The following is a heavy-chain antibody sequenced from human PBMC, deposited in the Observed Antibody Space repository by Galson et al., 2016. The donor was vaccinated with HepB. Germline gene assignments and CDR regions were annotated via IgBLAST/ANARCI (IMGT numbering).Heavy chain of an antibody. J-gene: IGHJ4*02. CDR1: GYSFTSYW. D-gene: IGHD4-17*01. CDR3: ARPLVYGYYVLANPY. CDR2: IYPGDSDT. V-gene: IGHV5-51*01. Sequence: QSGAEVKKPGESLKISCKASGYSFTSYWIAWVRQMPGKGLEWMGIIYPGDSDTRYSPSFQGQVTMSADKSITTAYLQWSSLKASDSAMYYCARPLVYGYYVLANPYWGQGTLVTVSS.